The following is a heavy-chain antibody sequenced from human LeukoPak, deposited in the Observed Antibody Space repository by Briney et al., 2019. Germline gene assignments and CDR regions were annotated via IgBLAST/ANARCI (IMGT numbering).Heavy chain of an antibody. D-gene: IGHD3-22*01. CDR1: GFTFSGYA. J-gene: IGHJ6*03. Sequence: PGGSLRLSCAASGFTFSGYAMHWVRQAPGKGLEYVSAISSNGGSTYYANSVKGRFTISRDNSKNTLYLQMGSLRAEDMAVYYCARDFPYYYDSSGFPGDYYYYYYMDVWGEGTTVTVSS. CDR2: ISSNGGST. CDR3: ARDFPYYYDSSGFPGDYYYYYYMDV. V-gene: IGHV3-64*01.